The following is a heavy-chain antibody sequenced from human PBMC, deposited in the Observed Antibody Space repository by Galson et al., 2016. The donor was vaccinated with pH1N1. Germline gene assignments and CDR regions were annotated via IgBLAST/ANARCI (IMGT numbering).Heavy chain of an antibody. D-gene: IGHD3-3*01. CDR2: ISGSGGTT. CDR3: AKLGNGFYEFDH. CDR1: GFTFSSYA. Sequence: SLRLSCAASGFTFSSYAMYWVRQAPGKGLEWVSAISGSGGTTHDADSVKGRFTISRDNSKNTLYLQLNSLRAEDTALYYCAKLGNGFYEFDHWGQGALVTVSS. J-gene: IGHJ4*02. V-gene: IGHV3-23*01.